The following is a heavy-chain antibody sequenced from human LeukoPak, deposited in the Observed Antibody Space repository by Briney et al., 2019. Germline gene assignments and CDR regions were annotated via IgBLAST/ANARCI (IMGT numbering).Heavy chain of an antibody. CDR3: ASGHYDILTGYSAYYFDY. D-gene: IGHD3-9*01. CDR2: IYYSGST. Sequence: SETLSLTCTVSGGYISSYYWSWIRQPPGKGLEWIGYIYYSGSTNYNPSLKSRVTISVDTSKNQFSPKLSSVTAADTAVYYCASGHYDILTGYSAYYFDYWGQGTLVTVSS. CDR1: GGYISSYY. J-gene: IGHJ4*02. V-gene: IGHV4-59*01.